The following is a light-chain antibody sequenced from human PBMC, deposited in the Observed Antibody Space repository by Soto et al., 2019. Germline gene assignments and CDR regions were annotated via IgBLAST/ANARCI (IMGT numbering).Light chain of an antibody. CDR1: QSVSSSY. Sequence: EIVLTQSPGTLSLSPGERATLSCRASQSVSSSYLAWYQQKPGQAPRLLIYGASSRATGIPDRFSGSGSGPDFTLTISRLEPEDFAVYYCQQYGSSITFGQGTRLEIK. J-gene: IGKJ5*01. CDR2: GAS. V-gene: IGKV3-20*01. CDR3: QQYGSSIT.